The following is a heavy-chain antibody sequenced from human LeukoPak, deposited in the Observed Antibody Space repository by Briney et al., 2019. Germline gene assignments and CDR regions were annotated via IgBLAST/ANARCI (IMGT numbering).Heavy chain of an antibody. CDR2: IIPILGTA. CDR1: GGTFSSYA. D-gene: IGHD2-15*01. Sequence: ASVKVSCKASGGTFSSYAISWVRQAPGQGLEWMGGIIPILGTANYAQKFQGRVTITADESTSTAYMELSSLRSEDTAVYYCATYPLGYCSGGSCLNWFDPWGQGTLVTVSS. V-gene: IGHV1-69*13. CDR3: ATYPLGYCSGGSCLNWFDP. J-gene: IGHJ5*02.